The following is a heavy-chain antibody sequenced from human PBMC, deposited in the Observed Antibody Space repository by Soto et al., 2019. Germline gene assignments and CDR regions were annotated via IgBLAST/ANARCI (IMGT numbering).Heavy chain of an antibody. J-gene: IGHJ4*02. D-gene: IGHD3-10*01. CDR3: EKDRGFGVASATHDS. Sequence: EIHLLESGGGLVQPGGSLRLSCAASAFTFSNYALTCVRQAPGKGLEWVAGISGSGDTYYADSVKGRFTISRDNSKNTVYLQMNSLRAEDTAIYFCEKDRGFGVASATHDSWGQGTLVTVSS. V-gene: IGHV3-23*01. CDR2: ISGSGDT. CDR1: AFTFSNYA.